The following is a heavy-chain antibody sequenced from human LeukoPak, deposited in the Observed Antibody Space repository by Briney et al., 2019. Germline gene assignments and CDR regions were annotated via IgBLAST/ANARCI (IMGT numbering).Heavy chain of an antibody. V-gene: IGHV4-4*02. D-gene: IGHD4-23*01. CDR2: IYHSGST. CDR1: GGSISISNSNW. J-gene: IGHJ2*01. Sequence: SETLSLTCAVSGGSISISNSNWLSWVRQPPGKGLEWIGEIYHSGSTNYNPSLKSRVTISVDKSRNQFSLKLSSVTAADTAVYYCARELHGGNSFTSDWYFDLWGRGTLVTVSS. CDR3: ARELHGGNSFTSDWYFDL.